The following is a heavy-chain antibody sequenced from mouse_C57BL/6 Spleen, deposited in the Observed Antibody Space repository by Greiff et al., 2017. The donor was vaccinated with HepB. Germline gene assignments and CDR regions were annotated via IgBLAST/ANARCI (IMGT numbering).Heavy chain of an antibody. CDR2: INPSNGGT. J-gene: IGHJ2*01. D-gene: IGHD1-1*01. Sequence: QVQLQQPGPELVKPGASVKLSCKASGYTFTSYWMHWVKQRPGQGLEWIGNINPSNGGTNYNEKFKSKATLTVDKSSSTAYMQLSSLTSEDSAVYYCARLLLLTGGYYFDYWGQGTTLTVSS. CDR1: GYTFTSYW. V-gene: IGHV1-53*01. CDR3: ARLLLLTGGYYFDY.